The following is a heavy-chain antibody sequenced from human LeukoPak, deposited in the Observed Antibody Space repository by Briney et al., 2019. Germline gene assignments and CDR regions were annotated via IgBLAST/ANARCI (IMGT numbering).Heavy chain of an antibody. Sequence: SETLSLTCAVYGGSFSGYYWSWIRQPPGKGLEWIGEINHSGSTNYNPSLKSRVTISVDTSKNQFSLKLSSVTAADTAVYYCAGSTGPLDCWGQGTLVTVSS. V-gene: IGHV4-34*01. J-gene: IGHJ4*02. CDR1: GGSFSGYY. CDR2: INHSGST. CDR3: AGSTGPLDC. D-gene: IGHD1-14*01.